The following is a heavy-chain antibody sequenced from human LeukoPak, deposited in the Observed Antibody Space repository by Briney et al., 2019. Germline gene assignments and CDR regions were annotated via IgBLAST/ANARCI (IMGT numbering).Heavy chain of an antibody. CDR3: ARDWYSSHYYYYGMDV. V-gene: IGHV4-59*01. J-gene: IGHJ6*02. CDR2: IYYSGST. D-gene: IGHD6-19*01. Sequence: SETLSLTCTVSGGSTSSYYWSWIRQPPGKGLEWIGYIYYSGSTNYNPSLKSRVTISVDTSKNQFSLKLSSVTAADTAVYYCARDWYSSHYYYYGMDVWGQGTTVTVSS. CDR1: GGSTSSYY.